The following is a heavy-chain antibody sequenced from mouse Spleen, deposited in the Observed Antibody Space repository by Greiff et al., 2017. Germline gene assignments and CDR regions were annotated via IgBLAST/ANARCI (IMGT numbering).Heavy chain of an antibody. Sequence: EVQRVESGGGLVKPGGSLKLSCAASGFTFSSYGMSWVRQTPEKRLEWVATISGGGSYTYYPDSVKGRFTISRDNAKNNLYLQMSSLRSEDTALYYCARHYDRLDYWGQGTTLTVSS. CDR3: ARHYDRLDY. CDR2: ISGGGSYT. V-gene: IGHV5-9-2*01. J-gene: IGHJ2*01. D-gene: IGHD2-3*01. CDR1: GFTFSSYG.